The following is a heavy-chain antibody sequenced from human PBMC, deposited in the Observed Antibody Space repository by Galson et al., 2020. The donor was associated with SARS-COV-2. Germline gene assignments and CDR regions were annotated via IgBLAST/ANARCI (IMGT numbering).Heavy chain of an antibody. J-gene: IGHJ6*01. Sequence: KIGESLKISCEVSGLSFSDLYVSWIRRAPGKGLEWISYISNSGSAMFYADSVKGRFTVSRDNARNSLYLQMNSLRAEDTAVYYCARVHYGVKGFDMEVWGQGTTVTVSA. D-gene: IGHD4-17*01. CDR2: ISNSGSAM. CDR1: GLSFSDLY. V-gene: IGHV3-11*01. CDR3: ARVHYGVKGFDMEV.